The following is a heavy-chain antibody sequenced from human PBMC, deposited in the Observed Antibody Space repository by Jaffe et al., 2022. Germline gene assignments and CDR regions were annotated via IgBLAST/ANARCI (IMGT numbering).Heavy chain of an antibody. CDR3: ARIGNPRPTVTPLVLLLPHGYYYMDV. J-gene: IGHJ6*03. V-gene: IGHV2-26*01. CDR1: GFSLSNARMG. D-gene: IGHD4-17*01. Sequence: QVTLKESGPVLVKPTETLTLTCTVSGFSLSNARMGVSWIRQPPGKALEWLAHIFSNDEKSYSTSLKSRLTISKDTSKSQVVLTMTNMDPVDTATYYCARIGNPRPTVTPLVLLLPHGYYYMDVWGKGTTVTVSS. CDR2: IFSNDEK.